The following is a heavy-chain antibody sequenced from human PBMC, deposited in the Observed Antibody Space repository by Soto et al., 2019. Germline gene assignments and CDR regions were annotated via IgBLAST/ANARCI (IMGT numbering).Heavy chain of an antibody. J-gene: IGHJ6*03. D-gene: IGHD1-1*01. Sequence: QVQLVQSGAEVKKPGASVKVSCKASGYTFTSYGISWVRQAPGQGLEWMGWISAYNGNTNYAQKLQGRVTMTTDTSTSTAYIELRSLRSDDTAVYYCARNPPLRYLNYYYMDVWGKGTTVTVSS. V-gene: IGHV1-18*01. CDR1: GYTFTSYG. CDR2: ISAYNGNT. CDR3: ARNPPLRYLNYYYMDV.